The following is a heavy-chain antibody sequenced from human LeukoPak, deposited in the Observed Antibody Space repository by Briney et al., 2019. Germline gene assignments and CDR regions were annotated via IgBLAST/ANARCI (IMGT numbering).Heavy chain of an antibody. D-gene: IGHD6-13*01. Sequence: GGSLRLSCAASGFSFSDYAMTRVRQAPGKGLGWVSTISSGDGITYYADSVKGRFTISRDDSKNTLYLQMNSLRAEDTAIYYCAKRPGKAAAGPFDPWGQGTLVTVSS. CDR3: AKRPGKAAAGPFDP. V-gene: IGHV3-23*01. CDR1: GFSFSDYA. CDR2: ISSGDGIT. J-gene: IGHJ5*02.